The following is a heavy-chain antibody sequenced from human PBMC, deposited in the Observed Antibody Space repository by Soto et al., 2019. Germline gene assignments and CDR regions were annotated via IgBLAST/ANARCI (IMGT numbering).Heavy chain of an antibody. CDR3: ARTTYYYDSSGYYFDY. V-gene: IGHV4-30-4*01. D-gene: IGHD3-22*01. CDR2: IYYSGST. J-gene: IGHJ4*02. CDR1: GGSISSGDYY. Sequence: PSETLSLTCTVSGGSISSGDYYWSWIRQPPGKGLEWIGHIYYSGSTYYNPSLKSRVTISVDTSKNQFSLKLSSVTAADTAVYYCARTTYYYDSSGYYFDYWGQGTLVTVSS.